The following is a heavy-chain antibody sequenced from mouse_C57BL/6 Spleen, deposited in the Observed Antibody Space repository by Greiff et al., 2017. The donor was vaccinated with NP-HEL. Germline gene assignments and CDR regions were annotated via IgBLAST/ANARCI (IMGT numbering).Heavy chain of an antibody. CDR3: TLLVATYYFDY. D-gene: IGHD1-1*01. CDR2: IDPETGGT. V-gene: IGHV1-15*01. CDR1: GYTFTDYE. Sequence: QVQLKESGAELVRPGASVTLSCKASGYTFTDYEMHWVKQTPVHGLEWIGAIDPETGGTAYNQKFKGKAILTADKSSSTAYMELRSLTSEDSAVYYCTLLVATYYFDYWGQGTTLTVSS. J-gene: IGHJ2*01.